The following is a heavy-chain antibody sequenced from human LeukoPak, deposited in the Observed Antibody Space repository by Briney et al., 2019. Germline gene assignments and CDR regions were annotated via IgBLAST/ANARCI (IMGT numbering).Heavy chain of an antibody. V-gene: IGHV3-30-3*02. Sequence: GGSLRLSCAASGFTFSSYAMHWVRQAPGKGLEWVAVISYDGSNKYYADSVKGRFTISRDNSKNTLYLQMNSLRAEDTAVYYCAKSHNWSYFDYWGQGTLVTVSS. CDR3: AKSHNWSYFDY. D-gene: IGHD3-3*01. J-gene: IGHJ4*02. CDR2: ISYDGSNK. CDR1: GFTFSSYA.